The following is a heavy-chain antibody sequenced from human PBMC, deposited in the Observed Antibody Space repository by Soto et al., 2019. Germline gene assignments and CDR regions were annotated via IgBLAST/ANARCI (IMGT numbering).Heavy chain of an antibody. V-gene: IGHV5-51*01. CDR2: IYPSDSTT. CDR3: ARHGFYGDYSSNYFDP. Sequence: PGESLKISCKGSGYSFTNYWIAWVRQMPGKGLEYMGIIYPSDSTTRYGPSFQGQVAISADKSISTAYLQWNSLKASDTAMYYCARHGFYGDYSSNYFDPWGQGTLVTVSS. J-gene: IGHJ5*02. CDR1: GYSFTNYW. D-gene: IGHD4-17*01.